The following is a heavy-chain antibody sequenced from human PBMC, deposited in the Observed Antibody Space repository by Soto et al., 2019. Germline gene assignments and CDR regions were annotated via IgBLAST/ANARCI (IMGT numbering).Heavy chain of an antibody. CDR1: GSTFTSYG. J-gene: IGHJ6*02. V-gene: IGHV1-18*01. Sequence: ASVKVSCKASGSTFTSYGFSWENQAPGQGFERMGWISASNRNTNYAQKLQGRDTMTTDTSTGTAYMELRSLRSDDTATYYCARGKGVEENYCYCGLDIWGQGTTVTVSS. CDR2: ISASNRNT. CDR3: ARGKGVEENYCYCGLDI. D-gene: IGHD1-1*01.